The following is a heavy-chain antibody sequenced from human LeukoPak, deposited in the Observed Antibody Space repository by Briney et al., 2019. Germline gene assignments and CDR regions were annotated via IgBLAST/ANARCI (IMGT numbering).Heavy chain of an antibody. Sequence: ASVKVSCKASGYTFTSYGISWVRQAPGQGLEWMGWISAYNGNTNYAQKLQGRVTITRDTSASTAYMELSSLRSEDTAVYYCARSARDAFDIWGQGTMVTVSS. CDR3: ARSARDAFDI. CDR2: ISAYNGNT. D-gene: IGHD3-3*01. J-gene: IGHJ3*02. CDR1: GYTFTSYG. V-gene: IGHV1-18*01.